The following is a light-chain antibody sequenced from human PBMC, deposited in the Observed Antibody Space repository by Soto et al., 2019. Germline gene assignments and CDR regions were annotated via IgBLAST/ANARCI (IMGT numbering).Light chain of an antibody. J-gene: IGKJ5*01. CDR3: QQYGASPIS. V-gene: IGKV3-20*01. CDR1: QSVSGR. Sequence: EIVLTQSPGTLSLSPGERATLSCRASQSVSGRLAWYQQKPGQAPRLLMSGASTRASGIPDRFRGGGSGTDFTLTISRLEPEDFALYYCQQYGASPISFGQGTRLEIK. CDR2: GAS.